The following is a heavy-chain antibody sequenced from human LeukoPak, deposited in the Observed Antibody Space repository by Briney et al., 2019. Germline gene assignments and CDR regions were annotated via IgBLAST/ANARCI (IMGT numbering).Heavy chain of an antibody. V-gene: IGHV1-2*02. CDR2: INPNSGGT. D-gene: IGHD3-10*01. Sequence: ASVKVSCKASGYTFTGYYMHWVRQAPGQGLEWMGWINPNSGGTNYAQKFQGRVTMTRDTSISTAYMELSRLRSDDTAVYYCAREAYGSGSYYTNNWFDPWGQGTLVTVSS. CDR3: AREAYGSGSYYTNNWFDP. J-gene: IGHJ5*02. CDR1: GYTFTGYY.